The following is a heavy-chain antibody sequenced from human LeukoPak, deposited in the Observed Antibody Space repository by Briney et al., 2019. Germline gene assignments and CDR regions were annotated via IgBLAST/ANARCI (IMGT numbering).Heavy chain of an antibody. V-gene: IGHV3-74*01. CDR1: GFTFSSYW. D-gene: IGHD6-13*01. CDR3: ARPAAANWYFDL. J-gene: IGHJ2*01. Sequence: GGSLRLSCAASGFTFSSYWMHWVRQAPGKGLVWVSRINSGGSMTTYADSVKGRFTISRDNAKNTMYLQMNSLRAEDTAVYYCARPAAANWYFDLWGRGTLVTVSS. CDR2: INSGGSMT.